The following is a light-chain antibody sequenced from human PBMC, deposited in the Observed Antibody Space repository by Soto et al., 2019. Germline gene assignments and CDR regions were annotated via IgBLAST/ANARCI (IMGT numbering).Light chain of an antibody. CDR3: SSYTSTSTPFV. J-gene: IGLJ1*01. V-gene: IGLV2-14*01. Sequence: QSALTHPASVSGSPGQSITISCTGTSSDVGGYNYVSWYQQYPGKAPKLIISEVSNRPSGVSNRFSGSKSGNTASLTISGLQAEDEADYYCSSYTSTSTPFVFGTGTKVTVL. CDR1: SSDVGGYNY. CDR2: EVS.